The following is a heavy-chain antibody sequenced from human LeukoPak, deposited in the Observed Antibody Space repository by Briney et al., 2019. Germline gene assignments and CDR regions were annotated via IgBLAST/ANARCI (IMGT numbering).Heavy chain of an antibody. J-gene: IGHJ5*02. Sequence: PSETLSLTCTVSGGSISSYYWSWIRQPAGKGLEWIGRIYTSGSTNYNPSLKSRVTMSVDTSKNQFSLKLSSVTAADTAVYYCARDLGYGGYRWFDPWGQGTLVTVSS. CDR1: GGSISSYY. V-gene: IGHV4-4*07. D-gene: IGHD4-17*01. CDR2: IYTSGST. CDR3: ARDLGYGGYRWFDP.